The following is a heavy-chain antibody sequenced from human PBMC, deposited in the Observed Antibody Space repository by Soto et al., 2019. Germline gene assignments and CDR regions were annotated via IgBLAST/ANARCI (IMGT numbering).Heavy chain of an antibody. V-gene: IGHV1-69*02. CDR1: GGTFSSYT. Sequence: QVHLVQSGAEVKKPGSSVKVSCKTSGGTFSSYTISWVRQAPGQGLEWMGRVIPFLSIANYAQKFLGRVTIAADNSTSTAYMERLSLRSEDTAVYYCARNSTVYYSGFHSWGQGTRVSVSS. CDR2: VIPFLSIA. D-gene: IGHD5-12*01. J-gene: IGHJ5*02. CDR3: ARNSTVYYSGFHS.